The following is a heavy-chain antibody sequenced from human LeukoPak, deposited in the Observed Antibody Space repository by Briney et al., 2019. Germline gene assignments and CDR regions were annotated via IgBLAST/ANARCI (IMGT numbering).Heavy chain of an antibody. CDR2: ISYDGSNK. J-gene: IGHJ4*02. Sequence: PGGSLRLSCAASGFTFSSYAMHWVRQAPGKGLEWVAVISYDGSNKYYADSVKGRFTISRDNSKNTLYLQMNSLRAEDTAVYYCARDRSPAPGRSYGRGHFDYWGQGTLVTVSS. D-gene: IGHD5-18*01. CDR3: ARDRSPAPGRSYGRGHFDY. V-gene: IGHV3-30*04. CDR1: GFTFSSYA.